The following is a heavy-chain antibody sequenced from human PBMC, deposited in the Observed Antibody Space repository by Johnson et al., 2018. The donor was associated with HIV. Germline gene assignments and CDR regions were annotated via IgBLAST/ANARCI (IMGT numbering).Heavy chain of an antibody. CDR3: ATDLRITGSCWDI. V-gene: IGHV3-15*01. CDR2: IKSKTDGGTT. CDR1: GFIFSNAW. D-gene: IGHD1-14*01. Sequence: VQLMESGGGLVKPGRSLTLSCAASGFIFSNAWMSWVRQAPGKGLEWVGRIKSKTDGGTTDYAVPVKGRFTISRDDSKNTLYLQMSSLKTEDTAVYYCATDLRITGSCWDIWGQGTMVTVSS. J-gene: IGHJ3*02.